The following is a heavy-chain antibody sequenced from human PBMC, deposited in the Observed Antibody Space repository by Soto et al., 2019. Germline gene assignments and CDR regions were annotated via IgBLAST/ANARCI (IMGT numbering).Heavy chain of an antibody. CDR3: ARHRSIVVVPAAIEYFQH. CDR2: INHSGST. V-gene: IGHV4-34*01. J-gene: IGHJ1*01. CDR1: GGSFSGYY. D-gene: IGHD2-2*02. Sequence: SETLSLTCAVYGGSFSGYYWSWIRQPPGKGLEWIGEINHSGSTNYNPSLKSRVTISVDTSKNQFSLKLSSVTAADTAVYYCARHRSIVVVPAAIEYFQHWGQGTLVTVSS.